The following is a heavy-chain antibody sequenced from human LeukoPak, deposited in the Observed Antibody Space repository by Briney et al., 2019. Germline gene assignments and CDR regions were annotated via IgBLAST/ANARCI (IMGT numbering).Heavy chain of an antibody. J-gene: IGHJ1*01. V-gene: IGHV3-7*01. CDR1: GFTFSSYA. CDR3: ARDHREWLLSTDFQH. Sequence: GGSLRLSCAASGFTFSSYAMSWVRQAPGKGLEWVANIKQDGSEKYYVDSVKGRFTISRDNAKNSLYLQMNSLRAEDTAVYYCARDHREWLLSTDFQHWGQGTLVTVSS. CDR2: IKQDGSEK. D-gene: IGHD3-3*01.